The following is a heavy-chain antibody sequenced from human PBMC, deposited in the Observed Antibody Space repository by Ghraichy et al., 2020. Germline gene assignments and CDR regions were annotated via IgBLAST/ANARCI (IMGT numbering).Heavy chain of an antibody. CDR2: IYTSGST. CDR3: ARDSGIAVAGRGGNYYYGMDV. D-gene: IGHD6-19*01. J-gene: IGHJ6*02. CDR1: GGSISSGSYY. V-gene: IGHV4-61*02. Sequence: SETLSLTCTVSGGSISSGSYYWSWIRQPAGKGLEWMGRIYTSGSTNYNPSLKSRVTISVDTAKNQFSLKLSSVTAADTAVYYWARDSGIAVAGRGGNYYYGMDVWGHGTTVTVSS.